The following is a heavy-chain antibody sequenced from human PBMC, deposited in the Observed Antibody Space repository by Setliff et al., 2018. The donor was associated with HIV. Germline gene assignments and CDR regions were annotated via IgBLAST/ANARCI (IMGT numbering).Heavy chain of an antibody. CDR1: GYMFTAYY. CDR2: ISPDSGAT. J-gene: IGHJ4*02. V-gene: IGHV1-2*06. CDR3: TRDPGDY. Sequence: ASVMVSCKTSGYMFTAYYIHWVRQAPGQGLEWVGRISPDSGATNDAQKFQGRIAMTRDTSINTVYMELKRLRTDDTAVYYCTRDPGDYWGQGTLVTVSS.